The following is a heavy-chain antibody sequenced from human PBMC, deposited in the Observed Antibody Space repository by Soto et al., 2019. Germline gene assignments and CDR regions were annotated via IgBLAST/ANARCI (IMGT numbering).Heavy chain of an antibody. V-gene: IGHV4-34*01. CDR3: ARGGYCSSTSCQLAHWFDP. D-gene: IGHD2-2*01. Sequence: SETLSLTCAVYGGSFSGYYWSWIRQPPGKGLEWIGEINHSGSTNYNPSLKSRVTISVDTSKNQFSLKLSSVTAADTAVYYCARGGYCSSTSCQLAHWFDPWGQGTLVTVSS. J-gene: IGHJ5*02. CDR2: INHSGST. CDR1: GGSFSGYY.